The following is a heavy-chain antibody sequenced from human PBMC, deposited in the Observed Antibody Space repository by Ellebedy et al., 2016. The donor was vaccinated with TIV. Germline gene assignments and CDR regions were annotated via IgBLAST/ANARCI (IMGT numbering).Heavy chain of an antibody. V-gene: IGHV4-59*03. CDR1: GGSINTYY. CDR3: ARPVGFGGVINYFDS. Sequence: SETLSLTXTVSGGSINTYYWSWLRQAPGKGLEWIANIYNNGKTNYNAALKSRVTISTDTSTNQVSLRLTSVTAADTAVYYCARPVGFGGVINYFDSWGQGILVTVSS. D-gene: IGHD3-16*01. CDR2: IYNNGKT. J-gene: IGHJ4*02.